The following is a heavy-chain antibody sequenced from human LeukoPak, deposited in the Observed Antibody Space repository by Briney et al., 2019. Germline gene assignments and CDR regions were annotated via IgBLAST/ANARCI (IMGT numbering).Heavy chain of an antibody. CDR3: ATFPDRSGESNSFDY. CDR2: IIPIFGTA. J-gene: IGHJ4*02. V-gene: IGHV1-69*06. CDR1: GGTFSSYA. Sequence: ASVKVSCKASGGTFSSYAISWVRQAPGQGLEWMGGIIPIFGTANYAQKFQGRVTITADKSTSTAYMELSSLRSEDTAVYYCATFPDRSGESNSFDYWGKGTLVTVSS. D-gene: IGHD3-10*01.